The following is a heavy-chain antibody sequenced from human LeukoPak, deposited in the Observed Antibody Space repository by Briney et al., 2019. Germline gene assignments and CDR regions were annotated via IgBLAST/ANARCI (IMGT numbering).Heavy chain of an antibody. V-gene: IGHV4-31*03. CDR2: IYYSGST. J-gene: IGHJ3*02. D-gene: IGHD5-24*01. CDR3: AKSREEIRGLDAFDI. CDR1: GGSISSDDYC. Sequence: SQTLSLTCSVSGGSISSDDYCWNWIRQHPGKGLEWIGYIYYSGSTYYNPSLKSRVALSVDTTKNQFSLKLSSLTAADTAVYYCAKSREEIRGLDAFDIWGQGTMVTVSS.